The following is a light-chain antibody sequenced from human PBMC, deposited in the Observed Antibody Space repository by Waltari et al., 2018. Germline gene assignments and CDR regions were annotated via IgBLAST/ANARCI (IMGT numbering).Light chain of an antibody. CDR1: QYINAD. V-gene: IGKV3-11*01. J-gene: IGKJ5*01. Sequence: DIVLTQSPATLSLSPGARATLSCSASQYINADLPWSQQKPGQAPRLFVYDASNRATGIPARVSGSGSGTDFTLTISSLDPEDSAVYYCAQRNDWPITFGQGTRVEIK. CDR3: AQRNDWPIT. CDR2: DAS.